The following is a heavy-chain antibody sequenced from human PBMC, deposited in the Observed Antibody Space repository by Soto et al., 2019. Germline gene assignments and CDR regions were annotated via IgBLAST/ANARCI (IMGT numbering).Heavy chain of an antibody. CDR2: IIPIFGTP. J-gene: IGHJ4*02. V-gene: IGHV1-69*01. Sequence: QVQLVQSGSEVKTPGSSVKVSCKASRDSFSTYSISWVRQAPGQGLEWMGGIIPIFGTPKYAQKFQGRVTITADESTSTLYMELSSLRSEDTAVYYCARGSYCSGTSCNSVLGYWGQGTLVTVSP. CDR1: RDSFSTYS. D-gene: IGHD2-15*01. CDR3: ARGSYCSGTSCNSVLGY.